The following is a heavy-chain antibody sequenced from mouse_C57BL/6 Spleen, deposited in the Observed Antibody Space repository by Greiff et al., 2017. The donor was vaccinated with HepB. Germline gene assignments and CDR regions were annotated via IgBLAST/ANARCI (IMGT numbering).Heavy chain of an antibody. CDR3: ARDLGSSGPPYFDY. CDR2: ISDGGSYT. J-gene: IGHJ2*01. CDR1: GFTFSSYA. Sequence: EVKLVESGGGLVKPGGSLKLSCAASGFTFSSYAMSWVRQTPEKRLEWVATISDGGSYTYYPDNVKGRFTISRDNAKNNLYLQMSHLKSEDTAMYYCARDLGSSGPPYFDYWGQGTTLTVSS. V-gene: IGHV5-4*01. D-gene: IGHD3-2*02.